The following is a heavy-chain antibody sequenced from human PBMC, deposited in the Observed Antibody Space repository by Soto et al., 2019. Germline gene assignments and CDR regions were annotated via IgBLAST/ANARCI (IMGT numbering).Heavy chain of an antibody. V-gene: IGHV4-31*03. Sequence: PSETLSLTCTVSGGSISGGGYYWSWIRQHPGKGLEWIGYIYYSGSTYYNPSLKSRVTISVDTSKNQFSLKLSSVTAADTAGFYCASGYGSCYDVRGRGTLVTVSS. J-gene: IGHJ4*02. CDR3: ASGYGSCYDV. CDR2: IYYSGST. D-gene: IGHD5-12*01. CDR1: GGSISGGGYY.